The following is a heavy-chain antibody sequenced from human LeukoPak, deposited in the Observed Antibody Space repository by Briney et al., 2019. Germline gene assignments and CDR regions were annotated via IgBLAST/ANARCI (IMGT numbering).Heavy chain of an antibody. CDR2: IIPIFGTA. D-gene: IGHD3-22*01. CDR3: ARDLVAHYYNSSGHSFRHAFDI. J-gene: IGHJ3*02. V-gene: IGHV1-69*05. CDR1: GGTFSSYA. Sequence: SVKVSCKASGGTFSSYAISWVRQAPGQGLEWMGGIIPIFGTANYAQKFQGRVTITTDESTSTAYMELSSLRSEDTAVYYCARDLVAHYYNSSGHSFRHAFDIWGQGTMVTASS.